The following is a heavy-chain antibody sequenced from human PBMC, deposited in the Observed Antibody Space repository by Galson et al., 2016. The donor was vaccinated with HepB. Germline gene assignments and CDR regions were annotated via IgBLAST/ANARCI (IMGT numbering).Heavy chain of an antibody. Sequence: SLRLSCAVSGFTFTNYAMSWVRQPPGKGLEWVSAISGSGDRTFYADSVKGRFSISRDDSKNTVFLHMNSLRAEDTAVYFCAKELRPNDYWGQGTLVIVSS. CDR1: GFTFTNYA. D-gene: IGHD2-21*02. CDR3: AKELRPNDY. J-gene: IGHJ4*02. V-gene: IGHV3-23*01. CDR2: ISGSGDRT.